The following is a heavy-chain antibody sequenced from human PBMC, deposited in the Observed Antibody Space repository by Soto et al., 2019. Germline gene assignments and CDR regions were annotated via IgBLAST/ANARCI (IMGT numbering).Heavy chain of an antibody. J-gene: IGHJ6*02. CDR2: TYYRSKWYN. V-gene: IGHV6-1*01. CDR3: ARDPAPWGRPCGMDV. CDR1: GDSVSSNSAA. D-gene: IGHD7-27*01. Sequence: SQTLSLTCVISGDSVSSNSAAWNWIRQSPSRGLEWLGKTYYRSKWYNDYAVSVKSRITINPDTSKNQFSLQLNSVTPENTAMYYCARDPAPWGRPCGMDVWGQGTTVTVSS.